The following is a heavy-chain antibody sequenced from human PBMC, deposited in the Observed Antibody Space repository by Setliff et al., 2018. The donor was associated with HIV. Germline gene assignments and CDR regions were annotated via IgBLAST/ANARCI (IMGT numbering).Heavy chain of an antibody. CDR1: GGSISSGGYY. Sequence: SETLSLTCTVSGGSISSGGYYWSWIRQHPGKGLEWIGYIYYSGSTYYNPSLKSRVTISVDTSKNQFSLKLSSVTAADTAVYYCAREEIVGVTGYYYYMDVWGKGTAVTV. CDR2: IYYSGST. V-gene: IGHV4-31*03. D-gene: IGHD1-26*01. CDR3: AREEIVGVTGYYYYMDV. J-gene: IGHJ6*03.